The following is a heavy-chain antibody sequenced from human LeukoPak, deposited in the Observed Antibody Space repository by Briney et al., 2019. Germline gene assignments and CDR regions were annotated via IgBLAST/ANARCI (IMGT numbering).Heavy chain of an antibody. CDR3: AKDMGTGALDAFDI. Sequence: PGGSLRLSCAASGFTFYDYAMPWVRHPPGKGLEWVSGISWNSGSIGYADSVKGRFTISRDNAKNSLYLQMNSLRAEDTALYYCAKDMGTGALDAFDIWGQGTMVTVSS. D-gene: IGHD2-8*02. J-gene: IGHJ3*02. CDR2: ISWNSGSI. V-gene: IGHV3-9*01. CDR1: GFTFYDYA.